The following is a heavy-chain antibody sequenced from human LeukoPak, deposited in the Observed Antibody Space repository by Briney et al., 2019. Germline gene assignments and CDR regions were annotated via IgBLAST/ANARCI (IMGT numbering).Heavy chain of an antibody. Sequence: WGSLRLSCAASGFTVSSNYMSWVRQAPGKGLEWVSVIYSGGSTYYADSVKGRFTISRDNSKNTLYLQMNSLRAEDTAVYYCARDHSSGYYYFWYWGQGTLVTVSS. CDR2: IYSGGST. D-gene: IGHD3-22*01. CDR1: GFTVSSNY. J-gene: IGHJ4*02. V-gene: IGHV3-53*01. CDR3: ARDHSSGYYYFWY.